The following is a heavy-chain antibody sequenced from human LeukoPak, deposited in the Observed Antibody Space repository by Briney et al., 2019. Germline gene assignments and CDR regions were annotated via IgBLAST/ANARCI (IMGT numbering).Heavy chain of an antibody. V-gene: IGHV3-11*06. D-gene: IGHD3-9*01. CDR2: ISISSSNI. Sequence: GGSPRLSCAASGFRVSGYDLNWIRQAPGKGLEWIAYISISSSNIHSADSVRGRFTISRDNANNSLYLQLSSLRVEDTAVYYCAREYYGVIFSHYLDVWGKGTTVTVSS. J-gene: IGHJ6*04. CDR3: AREYYGVIFSHYLDV. CDR1: GFRVSGYD.